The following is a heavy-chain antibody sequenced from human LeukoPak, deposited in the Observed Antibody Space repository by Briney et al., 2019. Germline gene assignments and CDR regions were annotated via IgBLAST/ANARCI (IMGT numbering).Heavy chain of an antibody. Sequence: QTGGSLRLSCAASGFTFSSYAMPWVRQAPGKGLEWVAVISYDGSNKYYADSVKGRFTISRDNSKNTLYLQMNSLRAEDTAVYYCARESSGPSLDFDYWGQGTLVTVSS. CDR3: ARESSGPSLDFDY. CDR1: GFTFSSYA. D-gene: IGHD5-12*01. CDR2: ISYDGSNK. V-gene: IGHV3-30-3*01. J-gene: IGHJ4*02.